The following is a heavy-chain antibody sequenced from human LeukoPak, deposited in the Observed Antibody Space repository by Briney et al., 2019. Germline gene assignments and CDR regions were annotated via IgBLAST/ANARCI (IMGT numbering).Heavy chain of an antibody. CDR1: GGSFSGYF. D-gene: IGHD1-1*01. J-gene: IGHJ4*02. CDR2: ISHSGST. V-gene: IGHV4-34*01. CDR3: ARGSLGPRLNV. Sequence: PSETLSLTCAVYGGSFSGYFWSWIRQPPGKGLEWIGEISHSGSTNYNPPLKSRVSTSFDTSKNQFSLKLSSVTAADTAVYYCARGSLGPRLNVWGQGTLVTVSS.